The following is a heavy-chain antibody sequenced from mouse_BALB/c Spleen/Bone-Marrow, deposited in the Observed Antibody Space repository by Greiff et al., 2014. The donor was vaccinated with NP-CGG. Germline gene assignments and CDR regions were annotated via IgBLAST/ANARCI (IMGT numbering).Heavy chain of an antibody. D-gene: IGHD2-4*01. Sequence: EVKLVESGAELVKPGAPVKLSCTASGFNIKDIYMHWVKQRPEQGLEWIGRIDPANGNTKYDPKFQGKATITADTSSNTAYLQLSSLTSEDTAVYYCARYDYGWYFSVWGAGTTVTVSS. V-gene: IGHV14-3*02. CDR3: ARYDYGWYFSV. CDR2: IDPANGNT. J-gene: IGHJ1*01. CDR1: GFNIKDIY.